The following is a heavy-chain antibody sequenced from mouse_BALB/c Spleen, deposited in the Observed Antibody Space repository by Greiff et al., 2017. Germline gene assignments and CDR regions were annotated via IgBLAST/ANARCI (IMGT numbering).Heavy chain of an antibody. J-gene: IGHJ3*01. CDR2: IRLKSNNYAT. V-gene: IGHV6-6*02. CDR1: GFTFSNYW. CDR3: TPFAY. Sequence: EVKLVESGGGLVQPGGSMKLSCVASGFTFSNYWMNWVRQSPEKGLEWVAEIRLKSNNYATHYAESVKGRFTISRDDSKSSVYLQMNNLRAEDTGIYYCTPFAYWGQGTLVTVSA.